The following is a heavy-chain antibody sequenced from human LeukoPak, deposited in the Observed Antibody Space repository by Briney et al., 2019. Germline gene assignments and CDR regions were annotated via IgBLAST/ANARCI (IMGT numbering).Heavy chain of an antibody. CDR1: AFSLSAYN. D-gene: IGHD2-15*01. CDR3: ARERGGYCSGSSCSNAIDY. CDR2: INQDGSEK. J-gene: IGHJ4*02. Sequence: GGSLRLSCAASAFSLSAYNMNWVRQAPGKGLEWVANINQDGSEKYYVDSVKGRFTISRDNAKNSLYLQMNSLRAEDTAAYYCARERGGYCSGSSCSNAIDYWGQGTLVTVSS. V-gene: IGHV3-7*01.